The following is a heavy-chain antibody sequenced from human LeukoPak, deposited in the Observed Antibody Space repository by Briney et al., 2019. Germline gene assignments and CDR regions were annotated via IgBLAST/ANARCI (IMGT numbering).Heavy chain of an antibody. D-gene: IGHD3-22*01. CDR3: ARDRRSGYRLDY. J-gene: IGHJ4*02. CDR2: INHSGST. CDR1: GGSFSGYY. Sequence: SETLSLTCAVYGGSFSGYYWSWIRQPPGKGLEWIGEINHSGSTNYNPSLKSRATISVDTSKNQFSLKLSSVTAADTAVYYCARDRRSGYRLDYWGQGTLVTVSS. V-gene: IGHV4-34*01.